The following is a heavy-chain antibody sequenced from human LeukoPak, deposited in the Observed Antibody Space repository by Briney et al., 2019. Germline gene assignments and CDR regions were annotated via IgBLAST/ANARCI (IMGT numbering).Heavy chain of an antibody. J-gene: IGHJ4*02. D-gene: IGHD6-19*01. CDR2: ISSSSSTI. CDR1: GFTFSSYA. Sequence: GGSLRLSCAASGFTFSSYAMSWVRQAPGKGLEWVSYISSSSSTIYYADSVKGRFTISRDNAKNSLYLQMNSLRAEDTAVYYCARDKTPVAGTWDYWGQGTLVTVSS. CDR3: ARDKTPVAGTWDY. V-gene: IGHV3-48*04.